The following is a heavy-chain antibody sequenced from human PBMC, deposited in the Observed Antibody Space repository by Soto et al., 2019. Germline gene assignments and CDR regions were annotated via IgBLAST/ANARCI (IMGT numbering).Heavy chain of an antibody. Sequence: LSLTCTVSGGSFKSGSYSWSWIRQPPGKGLEWIGYVYHTGRTSYHPSLKSRVSISMDTSKNQFSLNLDSVTAADTAVYFCARDFAYFDSWGQGTLVTVSS. V-gene: IGHV4-61*01. CDR1: GGSFKSGSYS. D-gene: IGHD3-3*01. CDR3: ARDFAYFDS. J-gene: IGHJ4*02. CDR2: VYHTGRT.